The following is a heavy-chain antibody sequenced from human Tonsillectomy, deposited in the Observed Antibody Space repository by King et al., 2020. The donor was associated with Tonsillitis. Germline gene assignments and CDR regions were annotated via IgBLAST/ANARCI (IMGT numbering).Heavy chain of an antibody. D-gene: IGHD1-26*01. CDR3: ARGGIIVGATGGWFDP. CDR2: INPNSGGT. J-gene: IGHJ5*02. Sequence: VQLVQSGAEVKKPGASVKVSCKASGYTFTGYYMHWVRQAPGQGLEWMGWINPNSGGTNYAQKFQGRVTMTRATSISTAYMALSRLRSDDTAVYYCARGGIIVGATGGWFDPWGQGTLVTVSS. CDR1: GYTFTGYY. V-gene: IGHV1-2*02.